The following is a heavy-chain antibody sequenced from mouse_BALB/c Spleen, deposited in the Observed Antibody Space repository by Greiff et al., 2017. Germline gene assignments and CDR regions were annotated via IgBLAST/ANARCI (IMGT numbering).Heavy chain of an antibody. D-gene: IGHD3-3*01. Sequence: VQLKESGPGLVKPSQTVSLTCTVTGISITTGNYRWSWIRQFPGNKLEWIGYIYYSGTITYNPSLTSRTTITRDTSKNQFFLEMNSLTAEDTATYYCARDRGGFAMDYWGQGTSVTVSS. V-gene: IGHV3-5*02. CDR3: ARDRGGFAMDY. CDR2: IYYSGTI. CDR1: GISITTGNYR. J-gene: IGHJ4*01.